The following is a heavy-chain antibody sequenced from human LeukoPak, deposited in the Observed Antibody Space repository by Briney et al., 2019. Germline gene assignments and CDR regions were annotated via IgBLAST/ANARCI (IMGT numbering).Heavy chain of an antibody. D-gene: IGHD3-10*01. CDR3: ARGFGSGTSPIDL. CDR1: GRSIRSVY. J-gene: IGHJ5*02. Sequence: SETLSLTCTVSGRSIRSVYWNWIRQSAGKGLEWIGRIYATDLTNYNPSLKSRVTLSVDMLKNELSLTLKSVTAADTAVYYCARGFGSGTSPIDLWGQGALVTVSS. CDR2: IYATDLT. V-gene: IGHV4-4*07.